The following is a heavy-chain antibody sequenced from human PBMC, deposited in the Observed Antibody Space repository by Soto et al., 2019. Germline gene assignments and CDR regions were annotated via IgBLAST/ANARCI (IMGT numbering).Heavy chain of an antibody. J-gene: IGHJ4*03. CDR2: IVVGSGHT. D-gene: IGHD2-15*01. CDR1: GFTFTSSA. CDR3: AADSRYCSGGNCEDY. Sequence: QMQLVQSGPEVKKPGTSVKVSCKASGFTFTSSAMQWVRQARGQRLEWIGWIVVGSGHTNYAQKFQERVTITRDMSTSTAYMELNSLRSEDTAVYYCAADSRYCSGGNCEDYWGQGTTVTVSS. V-gene: IGHV1-58*02.